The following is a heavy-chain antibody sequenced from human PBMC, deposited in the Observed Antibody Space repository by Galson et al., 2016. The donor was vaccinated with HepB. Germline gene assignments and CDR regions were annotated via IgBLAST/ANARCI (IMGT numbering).Heavy chain of an antibody. CDR2: IIPIFGTA. D-gene: IGHD6-19*01. V-gene: IGHV1-69*13. J-gene: IGHJ4*02. CDR1: GGTFSSYA. Sequence: SVKVSCKASGGTFSSYAISWVRQAPGQGLEWMGEIIPIFGTADYAQKFQGRVTITADDSTSTAYMELSSLRSEDTAVYYCARHTSSGWFYWGQGTLVTVSS. CDR3: ARHTSSGWFY.